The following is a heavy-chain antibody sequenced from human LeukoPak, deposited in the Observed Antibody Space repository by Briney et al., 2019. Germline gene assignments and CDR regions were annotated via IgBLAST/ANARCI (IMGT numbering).Heavy chain of an antibody. D-gene: IGHD5/OR15-5a*01. V-gene: IGHV3-7*01. Sequence: PGGSLRLSCAASGFTFSSYWMSWVRQAPGKGLEWVANIKQDGSEKYYVDSVKGRFTISRDNSKNTLYLQMNSLRPEDTAVYYCARDRESGVYGEFYVILSYGMDVWGQGTTVTVSS. CDR3: ARDRESGVYGEFYVILSYGMDV. CDR1: GFTFSSYW. CDR2: IKQDGSEK. J-gene: IGHJ6*02.